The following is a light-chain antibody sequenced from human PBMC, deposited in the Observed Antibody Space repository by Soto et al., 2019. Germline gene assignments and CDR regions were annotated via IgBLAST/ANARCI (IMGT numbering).Light chain of an antibody. V-gene: IGLV2-14*03. J-gene: IGLJ1*01. CDR1: SSDVGGYNY. CDR2: DVS. CDR3: CSYTTSNTRQIV. Sequence: QAVVTQPASVSGSPGQSITISCTGTSSDVGGYNYVSWYQHHPGKAPKLMIYDVSNRPSGVSNRSSGSKSGNTASLTISGLQPEDEADYYCCSYTTSNTRQIVFGTGTKVTVL.